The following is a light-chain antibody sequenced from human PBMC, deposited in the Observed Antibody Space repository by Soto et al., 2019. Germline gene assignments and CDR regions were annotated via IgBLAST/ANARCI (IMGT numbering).Light chain of an antibody. V-gene: IGLV1-44*01. J-gene: IGLJ3*02. CDR3: ATWDDSLNGRV. CDR1: SSNIGSNT. CDR2: SNN. Sequence: QSALTQPPSASGTPGQRVTISCSGSSSNIGSNTVKWYQQLPGTAPKLLIYSNNQRPSGVPDRFSGSKSGTSASLAISGLQSEDEADYHCATWDDSLNGRVFGGGTKLTVL.